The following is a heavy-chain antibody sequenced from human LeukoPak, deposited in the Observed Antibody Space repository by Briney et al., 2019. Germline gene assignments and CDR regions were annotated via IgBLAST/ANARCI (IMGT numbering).Heavy chain of an antibody. CDR2: IRYDGSNK. Sequence: GGSLRLSCAASGFTFSSYGMHWVRQAPGKGLEWVAFIRYDGSNKYYADSVKGRFTISRDNSKNTLYPQMSSLRAEDTAVYYCANGGPPGLLHYYYYMDVWGKGTTVTISS. CDR1: GFTFSSYG. J-gene: IGHJ6*03. V-gene: IGHV3-30*02. CDR3: ANGGPPGLLHYYYYMDV. D-gene: IGHD3-16*01.